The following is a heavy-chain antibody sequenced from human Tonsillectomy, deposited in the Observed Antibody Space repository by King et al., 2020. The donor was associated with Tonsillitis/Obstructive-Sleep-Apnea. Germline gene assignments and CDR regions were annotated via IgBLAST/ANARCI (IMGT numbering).Heavy chain of an antibody. CDR2: IDHTGST. J-gene: IGHJ3*02. Sequence: VQLQQWGAGLLKPSETLSLTCAVYGGSFSGYYWSWIRQPPGKGLEWIGEIDHTGSTNYNPSLKSRVTISADTSKTQFSLNLSSVTAAETAVYSCAREITTDAFDIWGQGTMVTVSS. V-gene: IGHV4-34*01. D-gene: IGHD3-3*01. CDR3: AREITTDAFDI. CDR1: GGSFSGYY.